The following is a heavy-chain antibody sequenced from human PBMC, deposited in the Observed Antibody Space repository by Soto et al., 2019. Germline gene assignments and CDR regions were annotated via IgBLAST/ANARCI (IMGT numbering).Heavy chain of an antibody. CDR3: AREGTKYSTYTNVDYYGMDV. Sequence: QVQLVESGGGVVKPGRSLRLSCAASGFTFSSYAMHWVRQAPGKGLERVAVISYDGSNKYYAYSVKGRFTISRDNSNNTLYLQMNSLRAEETAVYYCAREGTKYSTYTNVDYYGMDVWGQGTTVTVSS. CDR2: ISYDGSNK. J-gene: IGHJ6*02. CDR1: GFTFSSYA. V-gene: IGHV3-30-3*01. D-gene: IGHD4-4*01.